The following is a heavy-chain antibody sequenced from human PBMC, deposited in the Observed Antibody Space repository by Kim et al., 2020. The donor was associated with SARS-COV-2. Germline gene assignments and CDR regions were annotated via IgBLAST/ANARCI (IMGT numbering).Heavy chain of an antibody. Sequence: SETLSLTCTVSGDSIRSDDYYWSSIRQSPGKGLEWIGYIFHSGGTLYNPSIKSRVSMSVDTSKNQFSLKLSSVTAADTAVYYCARVGGSSSSRGWFDPWG. CDR2: IFHSGGT. CDR3: ARVGGSSSSRGWFDP. D-gene: IGHD6-13*01. CDR1: GDSIRSDDYY. J-gene: IGHJ5*02. V-gene: IGHV4-30-4*01.